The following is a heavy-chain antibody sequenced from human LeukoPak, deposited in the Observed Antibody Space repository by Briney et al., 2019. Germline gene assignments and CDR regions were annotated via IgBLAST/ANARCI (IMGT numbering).Heavy chain of an antibody. V-gene: IGHV3-23*01. CDR3: AKLGRRGSNWEFGY. CDR2: ISGSAGNT. CDR1: GFTFSSYA. J-gene: IGHJ4*02. D-gene: IGHD6-13*01. Sequence: GGSLRLSCAASGFTFSSYAMSWVRQAPGKGLEWVSTISGSAGNTDYADSVKGRFTISRDNSKNTLYLQMTSLRVEDTAVYYCAKLGRRGSNWEFGYWGQGTLVTVSS.